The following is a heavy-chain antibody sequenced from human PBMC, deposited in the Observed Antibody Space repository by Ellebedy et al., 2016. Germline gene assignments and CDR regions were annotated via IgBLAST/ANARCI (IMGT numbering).Heavy chain of an antibody. Sequence: GESLKISXEASGFTFRNFAMTWVRQAPRRGLEWVASVSASGAPIHYVDSVKGRFTISRDTSKNTLYLQMTSLRAEDTAIYYCVKVGTWYDVLTGYYSEDHFDYWGQGTQVTVSS. D-gene: IGHD3-9*01. CDR1: GFTFRNFA. V-gene: IGHV3-23*01. CDR3: VKVGTWYDVLTGYYSEDHFDY. CDR2: VSASGAPI. J-gene: IGHJ4*02.